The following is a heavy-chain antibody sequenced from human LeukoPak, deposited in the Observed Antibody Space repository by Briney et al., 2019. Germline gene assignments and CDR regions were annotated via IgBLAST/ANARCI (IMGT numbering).Heavy chain of an antibody. V-gene: IGHV4-30-4*08. J-gene: IGHJ5*02. Sequence: SETLSLTCAVSGGSISSGDYYWSWIRQPPGTGLAWIVYIYYSGSTYYNPSLKSRVTISVDTSKNQFSLKLSSVTAADTAVYYCARDKGRLQPWGQGTLVTVSS. CDR3: ARDKGRLQP. CDR2: IYYSGST. D-gene: IGHD4-11*01. CDR1: GGSISSGDYY.